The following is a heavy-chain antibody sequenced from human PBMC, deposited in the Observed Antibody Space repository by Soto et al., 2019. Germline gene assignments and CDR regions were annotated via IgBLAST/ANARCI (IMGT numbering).Heavy chain of an antibody. Sequence: QVQLVQSGAEVKKPGSSVKVSCKASGGTFRTSAISWVRQAPGQGLEWVGGIMPVFRRPKYAQNFQDRVTITADESTSTAYMELNSLRSDDTAVYYCARDKDRLQLGGNSYFILVVWGQGTAVTVSS. D-gene: IGHD1-7*01. V-gene: IGHV1-69*12. CDR1: GGTFRTSA. CDR3: ARDKDRLQLGGNSYFILVV. J-gene: IGHJ6*02. CDR2: IMPVFRRP.